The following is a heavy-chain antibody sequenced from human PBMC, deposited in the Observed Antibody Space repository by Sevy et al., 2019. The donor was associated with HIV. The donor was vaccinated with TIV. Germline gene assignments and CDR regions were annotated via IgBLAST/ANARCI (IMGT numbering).Heavy chain of an antibody. J-gene: IGHJ3*02. V-gene: IGHV4-59*08. CDR2: GFYPWGT. Sequence: ETLSLTCPVSCGSINNYHLNWIRQPPGKGLEWIWYGFYPWGTNYNPSLKNRITISVERTKNQFSLKLTSVTAADTAVYYCARRNDFDIWGQGTMVTVSS. CDR3: ARRNDFDI. CDR1: CGSINNYH.